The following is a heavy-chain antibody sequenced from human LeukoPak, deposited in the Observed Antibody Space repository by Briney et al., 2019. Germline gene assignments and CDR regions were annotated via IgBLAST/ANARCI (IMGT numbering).Heavy chain of an antibody. D-gene: IGHD2-2*01. J-gene: IGHJ1*01. CDR2: NIPILGIA. V-gene: IGHV1-69*04. CDR1: GGTFSSYA. CDR3: ASDYCSSTSCSQGVYFQH. Sequence: SVKVSCKASGGTFSSYAISWVRQAPGQGLEWMGRNIPILGIANYAQKFQGRVTITADKSTSTAYMELSSLRSEDTAVYYCASDYCSSTSCSQGVYFQHWGQGTLVTVSS.